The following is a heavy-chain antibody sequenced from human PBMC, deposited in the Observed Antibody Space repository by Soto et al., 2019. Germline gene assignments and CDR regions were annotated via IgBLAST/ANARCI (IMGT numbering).Heavy chain of an antibody. CDR2: VWPGDSDV. CDR1: GFTFTNYW. J-gene: IGHJ4*02. D-gene: IGHD4-17*01. V-gene: IGHV5-51*01. Sequence: PGESLKISCRGSGFTFTNYWIAWVRQMPGKGLEWVGIVWPGDSDVRYSPSFQGQVIISADKSISAAYLQWSTLKASDTAVYCCARLLLTTSFFDLWGQGTLVTVSS. CDR3: ARLLLTTSFFDL.